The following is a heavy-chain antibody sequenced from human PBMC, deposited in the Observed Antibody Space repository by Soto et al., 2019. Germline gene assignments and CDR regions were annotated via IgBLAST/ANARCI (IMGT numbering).Heavy chain of an antibody. D-gene: IGHD1-26*01. V-gene: IGHV1-18*01. Sequence: ASVKVSCKASGYTFTSYGISWVRQAPGQGLEWMGWINPYNGNTNYAQKLQGRVTMTTDTSTSTAYMELRSLRSEDTAVYYCARDPVGGNWFDPWGQGTLVTAPQ. CDR2: INPYNGNT. CDR1: GYTFTSYG. CDR3: ARDPVGGNWFDP. J-gene: IGHJ5*02.